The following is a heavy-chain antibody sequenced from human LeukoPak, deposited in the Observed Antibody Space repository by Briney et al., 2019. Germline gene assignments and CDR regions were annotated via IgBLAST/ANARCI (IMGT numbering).Heavy chain of an antibody. CDR1: GYSFTSHW. CDR2: IYPGDSDT. V-gene: IGHV5-51*01. D-gene: IGHD3-3*01. CDR3: ARHQEIGGYFDY. J-gene: IGHJ4*02. Sequence: GESLKISCKGSGYSFTSHWIGWVRQKPGKGLEWMGVIYPGDSDTRYSPSFQGQVIISADKSISTAYLQWSSLKASDTAMYYCARHQEIGGYFDYWGQGTLVTVSS.